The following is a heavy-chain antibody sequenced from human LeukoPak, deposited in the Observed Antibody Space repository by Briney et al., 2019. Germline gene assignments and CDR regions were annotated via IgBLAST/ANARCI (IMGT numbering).Heavy chain of an antibody. J-gene: IGHJ4*02. CDR3: AKDHYSSGWYPTPFDY. CDR1: GFTFSSYA. D-gene: IGHD6-19*01. CDR2: ISDSGGST. V-gene: IGHV3-23*01. Sequence: GGSLRLSCAASGFTFSSYAMSWVRQAPGKGLEWVSAISDSGGSTYYADSVKGRFTISRDNSKNTLYLQMNSLRAEDTAVYYCAKDHYSSGWYPTPFDYWGQGTLVTVSS.